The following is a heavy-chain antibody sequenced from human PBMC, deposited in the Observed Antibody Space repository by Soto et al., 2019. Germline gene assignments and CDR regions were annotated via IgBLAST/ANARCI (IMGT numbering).Heavy chain of an antibody. D-gene: IGHD3-10*01. CDR2: ISAYNGNT. CDR3: ARALVTYGSGDNWFDP. V-gene: IGHV1-18*01. J-gene: IGHJ5*02. CDR1: GYTFTSYG. Sequence: QVQLVQSGAEVKKPGASVKVSCKASGYTFTSYGISWVRQAPGQGLEWMGWISAYNGNTNYAQKLQGRVTMTTDTSTSTAYMELRSLRSDDTVVYYCARALVTYGSGDNWFDPWGQGTLVTVSS.